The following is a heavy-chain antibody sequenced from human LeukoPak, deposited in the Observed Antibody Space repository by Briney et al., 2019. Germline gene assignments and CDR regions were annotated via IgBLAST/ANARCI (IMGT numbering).Heavy chain of an antibody. V-gene: IGHV4-59*01. Sequence: SETLSLTCTVSGGSISSDFWSWIRQPPGKGLEWIGYIYSSGNTYYNPPLKSRITISVDTSKSQFSLKLSSVTAADTAICYCARDPSTFYFDYWGQGALVTVSS. CDR2: IYSSGNT. CDR1: GGSISSDF. J-gene: IGHJ4*02. CDR3: ARDPSTFYFDY.